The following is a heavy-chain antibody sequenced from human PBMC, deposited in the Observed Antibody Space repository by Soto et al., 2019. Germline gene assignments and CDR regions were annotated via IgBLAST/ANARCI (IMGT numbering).Heavy chain of an antibody. J-gene: IGHJ3*02. CDR3: ARSYYYDSSGYPGKDDAFDI. CDR2: IYYSGST. CDR1: GGSISSGGYY. V-gene: IGHV4-31*03. D-gene: IGHD3-22*01. Sequence: QVQLQESGPGLVKPSQTLSLTCTVSGGSISSGGYYWSWIRQHPGKGLEWIVYIYYSGSTYYNPSLKSRVTISVDTSKNQFSLKLSSVTAADTAVYYCARSYYYDSSGYPGKDDAFDIWGQGTMVTVSS.